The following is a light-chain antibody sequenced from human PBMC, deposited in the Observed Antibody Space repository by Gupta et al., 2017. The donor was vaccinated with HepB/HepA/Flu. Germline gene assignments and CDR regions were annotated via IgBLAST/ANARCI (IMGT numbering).Light chain of an antibody. V-gene: IGLV2-11*01. CDR3: CSYAGSYNSVV. CDR2: DVS. CDR1: SSDVGGYNY. J-gene: IGLJ2*01. Sequence: QSALTQPRSVSGSPGQSVTISCTGPSSDVGGYNYVSWYQQHPGKAPKLMIYDVSKRPSGVPDRFSGSKSGNTASLTIAGLQAEDEADYYCCSYAGSYNSVVFGGGTKLTVL.